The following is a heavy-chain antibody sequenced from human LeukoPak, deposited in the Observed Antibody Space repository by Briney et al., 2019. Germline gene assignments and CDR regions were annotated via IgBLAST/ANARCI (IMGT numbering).Heavy chain of an antibody. CDR2: IFPGDSDT. D-gene: IGHD4-23*01. CDR3: ARVRDYGGNSVADF. V-gene: IGHV5-51*01. J-gene: IGHJ4*02. Sequence: GESLKISCKASGYSFSSYWIGWVRQMPGKGLEWMVIIFPGDSDTRYSPSFQGQVTISADKFISTAYLQWSSLKASDTAMFYCARVRDYGGNSVADFWGQGTLVTVSS. CDR1: GYSFSSYW.